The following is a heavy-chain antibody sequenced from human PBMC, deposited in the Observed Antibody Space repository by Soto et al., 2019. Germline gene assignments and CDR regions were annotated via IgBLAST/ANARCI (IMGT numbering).Heavy chain of an antibody. D-gene: IGHD3-9*01. CDR3: ARDFSILTGYYNVIPQYYFDY. CDR1: GYTFTGYY. CDR2: INPNSGGT. V-gene: IGHV1-2*04. J-gene: IGHJ4*02. Sequence: ASVKVSCKASGYTFTGYYMHWVRQDPGQGLEWMGWINPNSGGTNYAQKFQGWVTMTRDTSISTAYMELSRLRSDDTAVYYCARDFSILTGYYNVIPQYYFDYWGQGTLVTVSS.